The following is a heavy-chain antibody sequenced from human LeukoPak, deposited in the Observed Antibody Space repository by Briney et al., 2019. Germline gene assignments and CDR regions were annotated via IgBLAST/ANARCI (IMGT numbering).Heavy chain of an antibody. CDR1: GFTFSSYA. Sequence: GASLRLSCAASGFTFSSYAMSWVRQAPGKGLEWVSAISGSGGSTYYADSVKGRFTISRDNSKNTLYLQMNSLRAEDTAVYYCAEIRYSSGWFSFDYWGQGTLVTVSS. J-gene: IGHJ4*02. D-gene: IGHD6-19*01. CDR3: AEIRYSSGWFSFDY. V-gene: IGHV3-23*01. CDR2: ISGSGGST.